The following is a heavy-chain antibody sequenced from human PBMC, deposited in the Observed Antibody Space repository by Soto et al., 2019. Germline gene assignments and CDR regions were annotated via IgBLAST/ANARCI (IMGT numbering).Heavy chain of an antibody. CDR3: ARDGCSIGGVVVWFDY. Sequence: QVQLQESGPGLVKPSETLSLTCTVSGGSMNNGGYYWNWIRQHPGKGLEWIGYIYYSGSSYYNPSLMSRVTISVDTSKNQFSLKLSSVTAVDTAVYYCARDGCSIGGVVVWFDYWGQGTLVTVSS. D-gene: IGHD3-16*02. CDR1: GGSMNNGGYY. J-gene: IGHJ4*02. V-gene: IGHV4-31*03. CDR2: IYYSGSS.